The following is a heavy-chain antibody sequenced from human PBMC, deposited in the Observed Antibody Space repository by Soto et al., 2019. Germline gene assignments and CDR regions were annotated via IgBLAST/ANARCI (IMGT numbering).Heavy chain of an antibody. CDR3: ARDLVTFGGVIG. CDR2: IYYSGST. Sequence: QVQLQESGPGLVKPSQTLSLTCTVSGGSISSGDYYWSWIRQPPGKGLEWIGYIYYSGSTYYNPSLTIRVTRSVDTSKNQFSLKLSSVTAADTAVYYCARDLVTFGGVIGWGQGTLVTVSS. D-gene: IGHD3-16*01. CDR1: GGSISSGDYY. J-gene: IGHJ4*02. V-gene: IGHV4-30-4*01.